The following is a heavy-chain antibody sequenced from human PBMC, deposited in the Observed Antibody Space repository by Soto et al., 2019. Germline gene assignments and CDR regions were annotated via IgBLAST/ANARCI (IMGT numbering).Heavy chain of an antibody. V-gene: IGHV4-4*02. J-gene: IGHJ4*02. CDR1: GDSISSPNW. Sequence: QVQLQESGPGLVKPSETMSLTCAVSGDSISSPNWWSWYRQTPGKGLELIGEMFASGSSNYNPSLNGRVTISLDTSKNHFSLKLTSLTAADTAIYYCAREGFDHRPDYWGQGIPVTVSS. CDR2: MFASGSS. CDR3: AREGFDHRPDY.